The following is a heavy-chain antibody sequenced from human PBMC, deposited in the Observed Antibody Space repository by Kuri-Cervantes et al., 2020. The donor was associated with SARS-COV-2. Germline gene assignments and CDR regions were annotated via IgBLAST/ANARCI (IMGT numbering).Heavy chain of an antibody. D-gene: IGHD2-2*01. Sequence: ESLKISCAVSGYYVSSGHYWAWIRQPPGKGLEWIGNIFHRGSTNYNPSLKSRVTISVDTSKNQLSLKVTSVTAADTALYYCARSVVGGQHTNWFDPWGQGTLVTVSS. CDR2: IFHRGST. V-gene: IGHV4-38-2*01. CDR1: GYYVSSGHY. CDR3: ARSVVGGQHTNWFDP. J-gene: IGHJ5*02.